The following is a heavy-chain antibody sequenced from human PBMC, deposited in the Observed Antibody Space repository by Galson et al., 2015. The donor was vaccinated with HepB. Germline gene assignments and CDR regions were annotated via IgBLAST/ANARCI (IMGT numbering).Heavy chain of an antibody. CDR1: GFTFSNYG. D-gene: IGHD6-25*01. CDR2: IQYNGFTK. Sequence: SLRLSCAASGFTFSNYGMHWVRQAPGKGLEWVAYIQYNGFTKYYGDSVTGRFTISRDNSKNTLYLQMNSLRPEDTALYHCARNTPASGYHGLHYRGQGTLVTVSS. V-gene: IGHV3-30*02. CDR3: ARNTPASGYHGLHY. J-gene: IGHJ4*02.